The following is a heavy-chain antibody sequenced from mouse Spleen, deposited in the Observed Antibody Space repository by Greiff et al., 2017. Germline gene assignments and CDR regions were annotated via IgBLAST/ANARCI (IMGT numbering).Heavy chain of an antibody. V-gene: IGHV5-16*01. CDR1: GFTFSDYY. Sequence: EVMLVESEGGLVQPGSSMKLSCTASGFTFSDYYMAWVRQVPEKGLEWVANINYDGSSTYYLDSLKSRFIISRDNAKNILYLQMSSLKSEDTATYYCARDRGYGNYVDAMDYWGQGTSVTVSS. J-gene: IGHJ4*01. CDR3: ARDRGYGNYVDAMDY. D-gene: IGHD2-1*01. CDR2: INYDGSST.